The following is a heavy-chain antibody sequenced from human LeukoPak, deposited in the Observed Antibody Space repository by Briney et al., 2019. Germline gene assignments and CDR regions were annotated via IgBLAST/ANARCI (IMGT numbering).Heavy chain of an antibody. D-gene: IGHD5-18*01. Sequence: ASVKVSCKASGYTFTGYYMHWVRQAPGQGLEWMGWINPNTGDTNYAQKFQGRVTMTRDTSSCTAYMELSRLRSDDTAMYYCAKDQGRGYTYGLYYFDYWGQGTLVTVSS. J-gene: IGHJ4*02. CDR1: GYTFTGYY. CDR2: INPNTGDT. CDR3: AKDQGRGYTYGLYYFDY. V-gene: IGHV1-2*02.